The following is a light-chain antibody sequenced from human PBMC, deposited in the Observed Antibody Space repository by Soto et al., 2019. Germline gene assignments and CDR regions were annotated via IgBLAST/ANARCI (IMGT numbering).Light chain of an antibody. CDR1: SSNIGSNT. CDR3: AAWDDSLNGHWV. CDR2: SNN. Sequence: QLVLTQPPSASGTPGQRVTISCSGSSSNIGSNTVNWYQQLPGTAPKLLIYSNNQRPSGVPDRFSGSKSGTSASLAISGLQSEDEADYYCAAWDDSLNGHWVFGGGTKVTVL. J-gene: IGLJ3*02. V-gene: IGLV1-44*01.